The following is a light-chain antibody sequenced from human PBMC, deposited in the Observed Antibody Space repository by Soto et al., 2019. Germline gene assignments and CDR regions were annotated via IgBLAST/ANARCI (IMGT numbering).Light chain of an antibody. CDR2: GNS. V-gene: IGLV1-40*01. CDR3: QSYDSSLSGHVV. J-gene: IGLJ2*01. CDR1: SSNIGAGYD. Sequence: QPVLTQPPSVSGAPGQRVTISCTGSSSNIGAGYDVHGYQQLPGTATKLLIYGNSNRPSGVPDRFSGSKSGTSASLAITGLQAEDEADYYCQSYDSSLSGHVVFGGGTKLTVL.